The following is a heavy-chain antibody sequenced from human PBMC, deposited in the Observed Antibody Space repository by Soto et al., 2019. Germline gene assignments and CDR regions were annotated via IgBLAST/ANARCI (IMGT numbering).Heavy chain of an antibody. D-gene: IGHD6-19*01. J-gene: IGHJ3*02. V-gene: IGHV4-30-2*01. CDR1: GGSISSGGYS. CDR2: IYHSGST. Sequence: PSETLSLTCAVSGGSISSGGYSWSWIRQPPGKGLEWIGYIYHSGSTYYNPSLKSRVTISVDRSKNQFSLKLSSVTAADTAVYYCARGSAVAGRDDAFDIWGQGTMVTVSS. CDR3: ARGSAVAGRDDAFDI.